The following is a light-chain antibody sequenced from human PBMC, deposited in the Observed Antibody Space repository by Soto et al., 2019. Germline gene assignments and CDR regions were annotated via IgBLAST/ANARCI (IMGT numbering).Light chain of an antibody. Sequence: QSVLTQPPSVSGSPGQSVTISCTGTSTDFVSYNRVSWYQQPPGTAPKLMIYEVSKRPSGVPDRFSGSKSGNTASLTISGLQAADEADYYCSLYTSENAYVFGIGTKLTVL. V-gene: IGLV2-18*01. CDR1: STDFVSYNR. CDR2: EVS. J-gene: IGLJ1*01. CDR3: SLYTSENAYV.